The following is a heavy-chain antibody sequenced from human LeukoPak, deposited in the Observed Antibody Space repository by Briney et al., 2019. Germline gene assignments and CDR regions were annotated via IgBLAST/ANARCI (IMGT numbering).Heavy chain of an antibody. Sequence: ETLSLTCTVSGGSISSHYWSWIRQPPGKGLEWIGYIYYSGSTNYNPSLKSRVTISADTSKNQFSLKLSSVTAADTAVYYCARVGATMVRGVITASRYYGMDVWGQGTTVTVSS. CDR3: ARVGATMVRGVITASRYYGMDV. J-gene: IGHJ6*02. V-gene: IGHV4-59*11. CDR2: IYYSGST. CDR1: GGSISSHY. D-gene: IGHD3-10*01.